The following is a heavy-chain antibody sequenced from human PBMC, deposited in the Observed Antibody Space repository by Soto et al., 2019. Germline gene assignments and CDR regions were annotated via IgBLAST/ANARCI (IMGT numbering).Heavy chain of an antibody. CDR2: IYHIGSP. CDR3: VKDRALDSSGHWFDT. J-gene: IGHJ5*02. CDR1: GRPGSSGGYY. V-gene: IGHV4-31*03. Sequence: SETLSLTCTVSGRPGSSGGYYWTWIRQHPGRGLEWIGYIYHIGSPYYNPSLENRVTISLDTSKNQFSLNLTSVTAADTAIYYCVKDRALDSSGHWFDTWGQGTLVTVSS. D-gene: IGHD3-22*01.